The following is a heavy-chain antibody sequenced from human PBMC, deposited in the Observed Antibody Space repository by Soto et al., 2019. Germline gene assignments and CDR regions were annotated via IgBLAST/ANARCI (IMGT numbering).Heavy chain of an antibody. J-gene: IGHJ4*02. CDR3: ARAVITFGGVISLIDY. CDR2: TYYRSKWYN. V-gene: IGHV6-1*01. Sequence: SQTLSLTCAISGDSVSSNSAAWNWIRQSPSRGLEWLGRTYYRSKWYNDYAVSVKSRITINPDTSKNQFSLQLNSVTPEDTAVYYCARAVITFGGVISLIDYWGQGALVTVSS. CDR1: GDSVSSNSAA. D-gene: IGHD3-16*02.